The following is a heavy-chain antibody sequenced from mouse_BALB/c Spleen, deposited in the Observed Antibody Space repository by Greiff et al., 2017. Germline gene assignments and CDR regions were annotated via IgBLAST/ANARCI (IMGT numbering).Heavy chain of an antibody. CDR1: GFSLTSYG. D-gene: IGHD2-2*01. J-gene: IGHJ2*01. V-gene: IGHV2-9*02. Sequence: VQVVESGPGLVAPSQSLSITCTVSGFSLTSYGVHWVRQPPGKGLEWLGVIWAGGSTNYNSALMSRLSISKDNSKSQVFLKMNSLQTDDTAMYSCARDPGYDGSGFDYWGQGTTLTVSS. CDR2: IWAGGST. CDR3: ARDPGYDGSGFDY.